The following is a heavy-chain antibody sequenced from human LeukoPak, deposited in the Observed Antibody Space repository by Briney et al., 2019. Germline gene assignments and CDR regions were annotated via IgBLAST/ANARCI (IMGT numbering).Heavy chain of an antibody. V-gene: IGHV1-46*01. CDR1: GYTFTIYY. J-gene: IGHJ4*02. Sequence: ALVKVSCKASGYTFTIYYTHWVRQAPGQGLEWMGIINPSGTSTSYPQNFQGRVTMTRDTSTSTVYMELSSLTSDDTAVYYCVRGASDTSGYYYVLDYWGQGTLVTVSS. CDR2: INPSGTST. D-gene: IGHD3-22*01. CDR3: VRGASDTSGYYYVLDY.